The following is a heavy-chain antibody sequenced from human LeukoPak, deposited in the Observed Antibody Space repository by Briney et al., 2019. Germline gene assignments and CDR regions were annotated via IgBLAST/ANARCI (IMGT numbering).Heavy chain of an antibody. J-gene: IGHJ4*02. CDR1: GYTFTGYY. CDR2: INPNSGGT. V-gene: IGHV1-2*02. D-gene: IGHD6-6*01. Sequence: GASVKVSCKASGYTFTGYYMHWVRQAPGQGLEWMGWINPNSGGTNYAQKFQGRVTMTRDTSISTACMELSRLRSDDTAVYYCARSSIAARRAFDYWGQGTLVTVSS. CDR3: ARSSIAARRAFDY.